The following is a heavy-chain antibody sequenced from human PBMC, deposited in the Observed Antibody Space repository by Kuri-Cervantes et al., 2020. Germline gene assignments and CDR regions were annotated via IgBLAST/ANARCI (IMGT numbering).Heavy chain of an antibody. D-gene: IGHD3-16*01. Sequence: GGSLRLSCAASGFIVNNNYMAWARQAPGKGLEWVSVVHSGGNTYYADSVKGRFTISRDSSKNTVYLQMNSLRAEDTAVYYCAPILGELFWYFDYWGQGTLVTVSS. CDR1: GFIVNNNY. CDR3: APILGELFWYFDY. V-gene: IGHV3-53*01. J-gene: IGHJ4*02. CDR2: VHSGGNT.